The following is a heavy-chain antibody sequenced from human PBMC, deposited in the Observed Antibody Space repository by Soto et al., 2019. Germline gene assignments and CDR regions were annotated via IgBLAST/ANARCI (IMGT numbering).Heavy chain of an antibody. J-gene: IGHJ5*02. V-gene: IGHV3-23*01. Sequence: EEQLLQSGGGLVQPGGSLRLSCVASGFTFSSYAMNWVRQAPGKGLEWISVISNSGHSAYYADSVKGRFTISRDNSKNTLYLQIKSLRAEDTAAYYCAKGRPTFVNYSGPWGQGTLVTVSS. CDR2: ISNSGHSA. CDR1: GFTFSSYA. D-gene: IGHD2-15*01. CDR3: AKGRPTFVNYSGP.